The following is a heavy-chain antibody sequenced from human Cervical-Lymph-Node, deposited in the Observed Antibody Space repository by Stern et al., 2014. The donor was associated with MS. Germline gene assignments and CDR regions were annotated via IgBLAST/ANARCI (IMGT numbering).Heavy chain of an antibody. CDR1: GFIFSDHY. CDR3: ARGGLIATQNYFDY. D-gene: IGHD2-15*01. V-gene: IGHV3-11*01. J-gene: IGHJ4*02. CDR2: ISRISSTI. Sequence: VQLVESGGGLVKPGGSLRLSCAASGFIFSDHYMSWIRQAPGKGLEWVSYISRISSTIYYADSVKGRFTISGDNAKNSLYLQVNSLRAEDTAVYYCARGGLIATQNYFDYWGQGTRVTVSS.